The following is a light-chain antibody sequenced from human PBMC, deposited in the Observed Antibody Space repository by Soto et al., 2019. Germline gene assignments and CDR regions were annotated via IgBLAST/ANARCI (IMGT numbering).Light chain of an antibody. J-gene: IGKJ3*01. CDR2: AAS. Sequence: DIQMTQSPSSLSASVGDRVTITCRASQSISSYLNWYQQKPGKAPNLLIYAASSLQSGVPSRFSGSGSGTDFTLTISSLQPEDFATYYCQQSYSTLNFGPGTKVDIK. V-gene: IGKV1-39*01. CDR3: QQSYSTLN. CDR1: QSISSY.